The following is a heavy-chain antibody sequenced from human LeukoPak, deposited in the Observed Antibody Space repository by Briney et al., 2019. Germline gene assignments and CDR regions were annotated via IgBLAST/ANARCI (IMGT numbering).Heavy chain of an antibody. J-gene: IGHJ4*02. CDR3: ARQFAYYYDSSGFQDDY. D-gene: IGHD3-22*01. V-gene: IGHV5-51*01. Sequence: GESLKISCKGSGYSFTSYWIGWVRQMPGKGLEWMGIIYPGDSNTRYSPPFQGQVTISADKSISTAYLQWSSLKASDTAMYYCARQFAYYYDSSGFQDDYWGQGTLVTVSS. CDR2: IYPGDSNT. CDR1: GYSFTSYW.